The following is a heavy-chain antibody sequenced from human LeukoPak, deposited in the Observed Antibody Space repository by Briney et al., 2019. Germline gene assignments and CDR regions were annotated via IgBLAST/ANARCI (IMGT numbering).Heavy chain of an antibody. V-gene: IGHV3-43D*03. CDR2: ISWDGGST. CDR1: GFTFDDYA. Sequence: GGSLRLSCAASGFTFDDYAMHWVRQAPGKGLEWVSLISWDGGSTYYADSVKGRFTISRDNSKNSLYLQMNSLRAEDTALYYCAKDIGSYYDSSGGFDYWGQGTLVTVSS. CDR3: AKDIGSYYDSSGGFDY. J-gene: IGHJ4*02. D-gene: IGHD3-22*01.